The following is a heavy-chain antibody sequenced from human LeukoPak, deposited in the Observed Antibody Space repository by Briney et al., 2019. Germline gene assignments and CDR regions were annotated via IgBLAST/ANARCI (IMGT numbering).Heavy chain of an antibody. CDR3: ARGPSIAARYDAFDI. Sequence: GGSLRLSCAASEFTFTSYELNWVRQAPGKGLEWVSYISSSGNTISYADSVKGRFTISRDNAKNSLYLQVITLRAEDTAVYYCARGPSIAARYDAFDIWGQGTMVTVSS. D-gene: IGHD6-6*01. J-gene: IGHJ3*02. CDR2: ISSSGNTI. V-gene: IGHV3-48*03. CDR1: EFTFTSYE.